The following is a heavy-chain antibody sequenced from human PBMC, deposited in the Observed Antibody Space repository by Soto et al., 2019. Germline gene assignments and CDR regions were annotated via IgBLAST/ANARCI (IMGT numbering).Heavy chain of an antibody. D-gene: IGHD5-18*01. J-gene: IGHJ4*02. CDR1: GGSISSGGYY. CDR3: AREPLRGYSYGLPDY. Sequence: SETLSLSCAVSGGSISSGGYYWSWIRQHPGKGLEWIGYIYYSGSTYYNPSLKSRVTISVDTSKNQFSLKLSSVTAADTAVYYCAREPLRGYSYGLPDYWGQGTLVTAPQ. CDR2: IYYSGST. V-gene: IGHV4-31*11.